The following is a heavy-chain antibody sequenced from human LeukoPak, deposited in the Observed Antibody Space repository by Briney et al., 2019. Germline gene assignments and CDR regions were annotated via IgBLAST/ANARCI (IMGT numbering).Heavy chain of an antibody. CDR3: AKTDHGSGRVYYYYYVDV. J-gene: IGHJ6*03. D-gene: IGHD3-10*01. Sequence: GGSLRLSCAASGFTFSSYWMSWVRLAPGKGLEWVANIKGDGSEKWYADSVKGRFTISRDNAQNSVHLQMNSLRAEDTAVYHCAKTDHGSGRVYYYYYVDVWGKGTTVTVSS. V-gene: IGHV3-7*01. CDR1: GFTFSSYW. CDR2: IKGDGSEK.